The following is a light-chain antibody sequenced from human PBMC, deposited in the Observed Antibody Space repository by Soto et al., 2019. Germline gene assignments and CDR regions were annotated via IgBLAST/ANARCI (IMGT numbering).Light chain of an antibody. CDR2: DAS. CDR1: QRVTSRW. J-gene: IGKJ1*01. V-gene: IGKV3-20*01. Sequence: EIVLTQAPGTLSLSPGERATLSCRASQRVTSRWLAWFQQKPGQAPRLRIYDASSRAAGIPDRFSGSGSGTDFTLTISRLEPEDFAVYYCQQYGSAPWTFGQGTKVEIK. CDR3: QQYGSAPWT.